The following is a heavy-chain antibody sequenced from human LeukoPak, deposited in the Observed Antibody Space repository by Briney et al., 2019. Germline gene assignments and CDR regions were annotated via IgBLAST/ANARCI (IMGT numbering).Heavy chain of an antibody. V-gene: IGHV3-33*01. Sequence: GGSLRLSCAASGFTFSSYGMHWVRQAPGKGLEWVAVIWYDGSNKYYADSVKGRFTISRDNSKNTLYLQMNSLRAEDTAVYYCARDQQQLVSVNWFDPWGQGTLVTVSS. D-gene: IGHD6-13*01. CDR2: IWYDGSNK. CDR1: GFTFSSYG. J-gene: IGHJ5*02. CDR3: ARDQQQLVSVNWFDP.